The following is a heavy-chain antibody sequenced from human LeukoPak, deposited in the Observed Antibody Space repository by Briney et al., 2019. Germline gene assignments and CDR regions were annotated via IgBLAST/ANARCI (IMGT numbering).Heavy chain of an antibody. D-gene: IGHD1-26*01. Sequence: GGSLRLSCAASGFTFGSYAMYWVRQTPGKGLEWAAIISHDGNNQYYADSVKGRFTISRDNSKNTLELQMNNLRAEDTAVYYCARGVRVGATTSYYFDHWGQGALVTVSS. J-gene: IGHJ4*02. CDR2: ISHDGNNQ. CDR1: GFTFGSYA. V-gene: IGHV3-30-3*01. CDR3: ARGVRVGATTSYYFDH.